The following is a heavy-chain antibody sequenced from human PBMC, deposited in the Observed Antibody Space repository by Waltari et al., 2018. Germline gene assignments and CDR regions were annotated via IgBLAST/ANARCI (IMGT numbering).Heavy chain of an antibody. J-gene: IGHJ6*02. CDR1: GGSISSGGYY. CDR3: ARDVMNIYGSGSDV. V-gene: IGHV3-11*04. D-gene: IGHD3-10*01. Sequence: QVQLQESGPGLVKPSQTLSLTCTVSGGSISSGGYYWSWIRQHPGKGLEWVSYISSSSSTIYYADSVKGRFTISRDNAKNSLYLQMNSLRAEDTAVYYCARDVMNIYGSGSDVWGQGTTVTVSS. CDR2: ISSSSSTI.